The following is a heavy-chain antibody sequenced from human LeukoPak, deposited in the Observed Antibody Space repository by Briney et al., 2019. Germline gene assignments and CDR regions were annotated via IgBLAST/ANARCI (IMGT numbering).Heavy chain of an antibody. CDR2: FVPEEGET. Sequence: GASVKVSCKVSEFTVTEFSMHWVRQAPGKGLEWMGGFVPEEGETIYAQKFQGRVTMTRDMSTSTVYMELSSLRSEDTAVYYCARETYGGTSSFDYWGQGTLVTVSS. V-gene: IGHV1-24*01. CDR1: EFTVTEFS. D-gene: IGHD4-23*01. J-gene: IGHJ4*02. CDR3: ARETYGGTSSFDY.